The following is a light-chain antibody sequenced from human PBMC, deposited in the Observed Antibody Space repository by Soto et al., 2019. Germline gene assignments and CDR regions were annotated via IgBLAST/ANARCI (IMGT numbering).Light chain of an antibody. CDR1: ASDIGNYNW. CDR3: SSYAAYSTLWV. J-gene: IGLJ3*02. Sequence: QSALTQPASVSGSPGQSITISCTGTASDIGNYNWVSWYQQHPGKAPKVLIYQVTSRPSGVSNRFSGSKSGNTASLTISGLQAEDEAHYYCSSYAAYSTLWVFGGGTQLTV. V-gene: IGLV2-14*01. CDR2: QVT.